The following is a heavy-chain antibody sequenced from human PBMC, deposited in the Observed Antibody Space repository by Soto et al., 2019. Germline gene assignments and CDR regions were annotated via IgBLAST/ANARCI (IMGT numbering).Heavy chain of an antibody. CDR1: GGSISSGGYY. CDR2: IYYSGST. V-gene: IGHV4-31*03. CDR3: ARGNMDIVVVPAALAFDY. Sequence: QVQLQESGPGLVKPSQTLSLTCTVSGGSISSGGYYWSWIRQHPGKGLEWIGSIYYSGSTYYNPSLKSRFTRSVDTSKNQCSLKLSSVTAADTAVYYCARGNMDIVVVPAALAFDYWGQGTLVTVSS. D-gene: IGHD2-2*03. J-gene: IGHJ4*02.